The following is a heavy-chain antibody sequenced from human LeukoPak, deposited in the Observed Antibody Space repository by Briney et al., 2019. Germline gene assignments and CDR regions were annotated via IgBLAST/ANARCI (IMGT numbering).Heavy chain of an antibody. J-gene: IGHJ4*02. CDR3: ARGYSSGWLFDY. V-gene: IGHV3-48*02. CDR1: GFTFSSYS. D-gene: IGHD6-19*01. Sequence: PGGSLRLSCAASGFTFSSYSVNWVRQAPGKGLEWVSYISSSSSAIYYADPMKGRFTISRDNAKKSLYLQMNSLRDEDTAVYYCARGYSSGWLFDYWGQGTLVTVSS. CDR2: ISSSSSAI.